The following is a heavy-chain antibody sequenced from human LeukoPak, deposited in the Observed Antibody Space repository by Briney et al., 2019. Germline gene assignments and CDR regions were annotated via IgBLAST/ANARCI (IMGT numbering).Heavy chain of an antibody. CDR2: IYGSGGST. CDR3: TQGARADTYWYFDL. CDR1: GFTFSSYA. Sequence: GGSLRLSCAASGFTFSSYAMSWVHQAPGKGLEWVSAIYGSGGSTYYADSVKGRFTISRDNSKNTLYLQMSSLRADDTAVYYCTQGARADTYWYFDLWGRGTLVTVSS. D-gene: IGHD3-16*01. J-gene: IGHJ2*01. V-gene: IGHV3-23*01.